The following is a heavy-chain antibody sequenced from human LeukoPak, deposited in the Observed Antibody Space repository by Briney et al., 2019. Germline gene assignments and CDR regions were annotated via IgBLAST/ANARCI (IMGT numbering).Heavy chain of an antibody. D-gene: IGHD6-13*01. CDR3: ANSPDIAAAGVNFDY. CDR2: INPSGGST. Sequence: ALVKVSCKASGYTFTSYYMHWVRQAPGQGFEWMGIINPSGGSTSYAQKFQGRVTMTRDTSTSTVYMELSSLRSEDTAVYYCANSPDIAAAGVNFDYWGQGTLVTVSS. V-gene: IGHV1-46*01. J-gene: IGHJ4*02. CDR1: GYTFTSYY.